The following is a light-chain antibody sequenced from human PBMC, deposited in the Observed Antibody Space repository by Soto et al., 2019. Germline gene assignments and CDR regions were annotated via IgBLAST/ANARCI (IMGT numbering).Light chain of an antibody. Sequence: IVLTQSPGTLSLSPGERATLSCVASQSVTNNFLAWYQQKPGQAPRLLIYGASSRATGVPDRFSGSGSGTDFTRTISRLEPGDFALCYCQQYGTPLFTFGPGTKVDIK. CDR1: QSVTNNF. V-gene: IGKV3-20*01. J-gene: IGKJ3*01. CDR2: GAS. CDR3: QQYGTPLFT.